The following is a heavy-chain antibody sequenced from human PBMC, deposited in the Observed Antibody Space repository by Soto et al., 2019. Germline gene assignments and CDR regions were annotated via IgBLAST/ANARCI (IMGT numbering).Heavy chain of an antibody. CDR1: GGSISSAGYY. Sequence: SETLSLTCTVSGGSISSAGYYWSWIRQHPGKGLEWIGYIYYSGSTYYNPSLKSRVTISVDTSKNQFSLKLSSVTAADTAVYYCAREYSRNNWFDPWGQGTLVTVSS. CDR2: IYYSGST. V-gene: IGHV4-31*03. CDR3: AREYSRNNWFDP. J-gene: IGHJ5*02. D-gene: IGHD6-13*01.